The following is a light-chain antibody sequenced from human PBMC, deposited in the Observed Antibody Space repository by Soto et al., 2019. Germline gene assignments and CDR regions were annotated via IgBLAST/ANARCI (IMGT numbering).Light chain of an antibody. V-gene: IGLV1-51*01. CDR2: DAN. J-gene: IGLJ1*01. Sequence: QSVLTQPPSVSAAPGEKVTISCSGSSSNIGGNSVAWYQQLPGTAPKLLIYDANKRPSGIPDRFSGSKSGTSATLGITGFQTGDEADYYCGSWDSSLSAYVFGTGTKVPVL. CDR3: GSWDSSLSAYV. CDR1: SSNIGGNS.